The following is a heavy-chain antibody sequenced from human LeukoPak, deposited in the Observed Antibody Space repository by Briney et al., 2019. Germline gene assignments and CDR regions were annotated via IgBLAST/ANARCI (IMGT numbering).Heavy chain of an antibody. Sequence: ASVKVSCKASGGSFTSHAISWVRQAPGQGLEWMGWMNPNSGNTGYAQKFQGRVTITRNTSISTAYMELSSLRSEDTAVYYCARGYYDSSGYPDYYYYGMDVWGQGTTVTVSS. CDR2: MNPNSGNT. D-gene: IGHD3-22*01. CDR1: GGSFTSHA. J-gene: IGHJ6*02. CDR3: ARGYYDSSGYPDYYYYGMDV. V-gene: IGHV1-8*03.